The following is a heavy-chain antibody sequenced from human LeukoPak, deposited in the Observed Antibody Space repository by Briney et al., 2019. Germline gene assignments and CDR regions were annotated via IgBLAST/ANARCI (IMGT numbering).Heavy chain of an antibody. J-gene: IGHJ3*02. Sequence: PSETLSLTCTVSGGSISSISYYWGWIRQPPGKGLEWIGSLYYSGSTYYNPSLKSRVTISVDTSKNQFSLKLTSVTAADTAVYYCARNVPSPSHHFDIWGQGTMVTVSS. CDR1: GGSISSISYY. D-gene: IGHD1-1*01. CDR3: ARNVPSPSHHFDI. CDR2: LYYSGST. V-gene: IGHV4-39*01.